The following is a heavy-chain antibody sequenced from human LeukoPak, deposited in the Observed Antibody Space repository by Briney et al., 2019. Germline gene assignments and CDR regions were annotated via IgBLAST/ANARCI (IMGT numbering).Heavy chain of an antibody. CDR3: ARDETPYCGGDCYSFDY. CDR2: IIPIFGTA. J-gene: IGHJ4*02. CDR1: GGTFSSYA. V-gene: IGHV1-69*05. Sequence: ASVKVSCKASGGTFSSYAISWVRQAPGQGLEWMGGIIPIFGTANYAQKFQGRVTMTRDTSTSTVYMELSSLRSEDTAVYYCARDETPYCGGDCYSFDYWGQGTLVTVSS. D-gene: IGHD2-21*01.